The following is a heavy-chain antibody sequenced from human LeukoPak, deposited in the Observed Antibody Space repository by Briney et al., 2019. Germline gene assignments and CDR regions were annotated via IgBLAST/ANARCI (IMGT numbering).Heavy chain of an antibody. V-gene: IGHV3-21*01. CDR1: GITFSSSS. D-gene: IGHD6-13*01. CDR3: ARGEQQLVPYYYYGMDV. Sequence: GGSLRLSCAASGITFSSSSMNWVRQAPGKGLEWVSSISSSSSYIYYADSVKGRFTISRDNAKNSLYLQMNSLRAEDTAVYYCARGEQQLVPYYYYGMDVWGQGTTVTVSS. CDR2: ISSSSSYI. J-gene: IGHJ6*02.